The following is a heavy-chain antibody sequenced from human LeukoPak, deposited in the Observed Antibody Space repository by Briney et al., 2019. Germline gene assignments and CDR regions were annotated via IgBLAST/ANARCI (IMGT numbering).Heavy chain of an antibody. CDR1: GFTFSSYA. CDR3: AKSFIAVAGHFDH. CDR2: ISASGGST. D-gene: IGHD6-19*01. V-gene: IGHV3-23*01. Sequence: GGSLRLSCAASGFTFSSYAMSWVRQAPGKGLEWVSSISASGGSTYYADSVKGRFTISRDNSKNTLYLQMNSLRAEDTAVYYCAKSFIAVAGHFDHWGQGTLVTVSS. J-gene: IGHJ4*02.